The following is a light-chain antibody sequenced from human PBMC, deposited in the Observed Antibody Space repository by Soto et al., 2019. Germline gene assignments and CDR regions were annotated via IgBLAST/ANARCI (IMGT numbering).Light chain of an antibody. CDR3: QQRQYWPPIT. J-gene: IGKJ5*01. CDR1: QGVSRY. V-gene: IGKV3-11*01. CDR2: DTS. Sequence: VLTQSPATLSLSPVERATLSCRASQGVSRYLAWYQQKPGQAPRLLIYDTSNRATDIPARFSGSGSGTDFTLTISSLEPEDFAIYYCQQRQYWPPITFGQGTRLDIK.